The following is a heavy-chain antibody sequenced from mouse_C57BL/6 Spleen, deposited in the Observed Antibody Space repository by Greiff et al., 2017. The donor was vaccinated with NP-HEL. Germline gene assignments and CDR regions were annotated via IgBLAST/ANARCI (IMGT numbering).Heavy chain of an antibody. J-gene: IGHJ2*01. V-gene: IGHV5-4*01. Sequence: EVQRVESGGGLVKPGGSLKLSCAASGFTFSSYAMSWVRQTPEKRLEWVATISDGGSYTYYPDNVKGRFTISRDNAKNNLYLQMSHLKSEDKAMYYCARDYYGSSGFDYWGQGTTLTVSS. D-gene: IGHD1-1*01. CDR2: ISDGGSYT. CDR1: GFTFSSYA. CDR3: ARDYYGSSGFDY.